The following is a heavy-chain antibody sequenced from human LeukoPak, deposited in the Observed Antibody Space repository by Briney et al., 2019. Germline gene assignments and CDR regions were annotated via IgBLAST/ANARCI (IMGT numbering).Heavy chain of an antibody. CDR2: ISYDGSNK. CDR3: ARDRRGYSGYDSAGMDV. CDR1: GFTFSSYA. Sequence: GGSLRLSCAASGFTFSSYAMHWVRQAPGKGLEWVAVISYDGSNKYYADSVKGRFTISRDNSKNTLYLQMNSLKAEDTAVYYCARDRRGYSGYDSAGMDVWGKGTTVTVSS. J-gene: IGHJ6*04. V-gene: IGHV3-30*04. D-gene: IGHD5-12*01.